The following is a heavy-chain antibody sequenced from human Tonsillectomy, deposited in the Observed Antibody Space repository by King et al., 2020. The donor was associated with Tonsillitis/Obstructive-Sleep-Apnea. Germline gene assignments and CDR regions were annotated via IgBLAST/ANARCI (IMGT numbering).Heavy chain of an antibody. V-gene: IGHV3-74*01. CDR1: EFTFSIYW. CDR3: ARAATGIGDAFDI. D-gene: IGHD5-12*01. J-gene: IGHJ3*02. CDR2: INGDGRTR. Sequence: VQLVESGGGLVQPGGSLRLSCAASEFTFSIYWMHWVRQAPGKGLVWVSRINGDGRTRNYADSVKGRFAISRDNAKNTLYLQMNSLRAEDTAGYYCARAATGIGDAFDIWGQGTMITVSS.